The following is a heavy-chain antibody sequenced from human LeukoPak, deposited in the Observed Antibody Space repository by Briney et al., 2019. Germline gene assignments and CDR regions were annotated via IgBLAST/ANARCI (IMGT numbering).Heavy chain of an antibody. CDR2: IWYDGSNK. J-gene: IGHJ3*02. CDR3: ATYPEYYYDSSGSPNDAFDI. CDR1: GFTFSSYG. Sequence: GRSLRLSCAASGFTFSSYGMHWVRQAPGKGLEWVAVIWYDGSNKYYADSMKGRFTISRDNSKNTLYLQMNSLRAEDTAVYYCATYPEYYYDSSGSPNDAFDIWGQGTMVTVSS. V-gene: IGHV3-33*01. D-gene: IGHD3-22*01.